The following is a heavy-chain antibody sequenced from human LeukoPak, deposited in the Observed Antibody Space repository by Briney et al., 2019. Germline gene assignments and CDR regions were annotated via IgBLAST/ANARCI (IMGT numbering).Heavy chain of an antibody. CDR3: ARTYYYDSSGYPYFDY. J-gene: IGHJ4*02. CDR2: IYTSGST. D-gene: IGHD3-22*01. V-gene: IGHV4-30-4*01. CDR1: GDSISSGDYF. Sequence: SQTLSLTCTVSGDSISSGDYFWTWIRQPPGKGLEWIGYIYTSGSTYYNPSLKSRVTISVDTSKNQFSLKLSSVTAADTAVYYCARTYYYDSSGYPYFDYWGQGTLVTVSS.